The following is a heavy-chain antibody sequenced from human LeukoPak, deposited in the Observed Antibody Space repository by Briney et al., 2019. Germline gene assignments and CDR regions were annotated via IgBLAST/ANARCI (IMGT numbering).Heavy chain of an antibody. D-gene: IGHD6-25*01. CDR3: ARHAAWFDP. J-gene: IGHJ5*02. Sequence: SETLSLTCAVYGGSFSGYYWSWIRQPPGKGLEWIGEINHSGSINNNPSLKSRVTISVDTSKNQFSLKLSSVTAADTAVYYCARHAAWFDPWGQGTLVTVSS. V-gene: IGHV4-34*01. CDR1: GGSFSGYY. CDR2: INHSGSI.